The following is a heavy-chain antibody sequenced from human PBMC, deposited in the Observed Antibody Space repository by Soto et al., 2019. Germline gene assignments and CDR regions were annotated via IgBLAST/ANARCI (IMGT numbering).Heavy chain of an antibody. D-gene: IGHD3-10*01. J-gene: IGHJ6*02. CDR1: GFTFSSYG. CDR3: ARDEGLGVNYYYYGVDV. V-gene: IGHV3-33*01. CDR2: IWYDGSNK. Sequence: GGSLRLSCAASGFTFSSYGMHWVRQAPGKGLEWVAVIWYDGSNKYYADSVKGRFTIFRDNSKNTLYLQMNSLRAEDTAVYYCARDEGLGVNYYYYGVDVWGQGTTVTVSS.